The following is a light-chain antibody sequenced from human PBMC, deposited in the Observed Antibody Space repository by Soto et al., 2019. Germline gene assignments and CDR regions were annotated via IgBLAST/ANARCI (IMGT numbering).Light chain of an antibody. CDR2: AAD. J-gene: IGKJ2*02. CDR1: QSIYHY. CDR3: QQSYSGPRT. V-gene: IGKV1-39*01. Sequence: DLEMTQSPPSLSASVGDRVTITCRASQSIYHYLNWYQQKPGTAPKLLVYAADRLQSWVPSRFSGSGSGTDFTLTITNLQPADFATYYCQQSYSGPRTFGQGTELEIK.